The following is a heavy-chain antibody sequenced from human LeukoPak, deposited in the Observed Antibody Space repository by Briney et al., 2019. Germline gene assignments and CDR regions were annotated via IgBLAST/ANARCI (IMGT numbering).Heavy chain of an antibody. CDR1: GYTFTGYY. J-gene: IGHJ3*02. CDR3: ARAHYYDSSGYLREAFDI. V-gene: IGHV1-2*02. CDR2: INPNSGGT. D-gene: IGHD3-22*01. Sequence: ASVNLCCNSAGYTFTGYYLHLVRQAPGQGLELMGWINPNSGGTNYAQKFQGRVTMTRDTSISTAYMELSRLRSDDTAVYYCARAHYYDSSGYLREAFDIWGQGTMVAISS.